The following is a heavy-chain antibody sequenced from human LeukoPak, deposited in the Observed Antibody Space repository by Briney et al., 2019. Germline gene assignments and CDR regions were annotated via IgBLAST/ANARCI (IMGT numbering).Heavy chain of an antibody. CDR2: ISGSGGST. Sequence: PGASLRLSCAASGFTFSSYAMSWVRQAPGKGLEWVSAISGSGGSTYYADSVKGRFTISRDNSKNTLYLQMNSLRAEDTAVYYCAKDFSRVVVSWFDPWGQGTLVTVSS. D-gene: IGHD2-21*01. V-gene: IGHV3-23*01. CDR3: AKDFSRVVVSWFDP. J-gene: IGHJ5*02. CDR1: GFTFSSYA.